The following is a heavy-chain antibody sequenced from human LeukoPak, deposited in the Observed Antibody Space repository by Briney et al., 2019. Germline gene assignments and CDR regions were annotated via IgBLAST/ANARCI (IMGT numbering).Heavy chain of an antibody. Sequence: PSETLSLTCAVYGGSFSGYYWSWIRQHPGKGLEWIGYIYYSGSTYYNPSLKSRVTISVDTSKNQFSLKLSSVTAADTAVYYCARNHGATEYFDYWGQGTLVTVSS. D-gene: IGHD1-26*01. CDR1: GGSFSGYY. V-gene: IGHV4-31*11. CDR2: IYYSGST. J-gene: IGHJ4*02. CDR3: ARNHGATEYFDY.